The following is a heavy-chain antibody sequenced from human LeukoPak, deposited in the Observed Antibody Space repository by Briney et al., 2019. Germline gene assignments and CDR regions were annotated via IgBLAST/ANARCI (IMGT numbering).Heavy chain of an antibody. J-gene: IGHJ5*02. CDR2: IYYSGST. CDR1: GGSFSSYY. Sequence: SETLSLTCTVSGGSFSSYYWSWIRQPPGKGLEWIGYIYYSGSTNYNPSLKSRVTISVDTSKNQFSLKLSSVTAADTAVYYCASSIFEEGCFDPWGQGTLVTVSS. D-gene: IGHD2-21*01. CDR3: ASSIFEEGCFDP. V-gene: IGHV4-59*01.